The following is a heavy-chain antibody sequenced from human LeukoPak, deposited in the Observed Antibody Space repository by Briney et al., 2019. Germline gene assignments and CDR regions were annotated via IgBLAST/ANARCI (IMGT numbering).Heavy chain of an antibody. CDR2: ISSSSSYI. CDR1: GFTFSSYS. D-gene: IGHD3-22*01. Sequence: PGGSLRVSCAASGFTFSSYSMNWVRQAPGKGLEWVSSISSSSSYIYYADSVKGRFTISRDNAKNSLYLQMNSLRAEDTAVYYCARSPPGYYYDSSGCDYWGQGTLVTVSS. J-gene: IGHJ4*02. V-gene: IGHV3-21*01. CDR3: ARSPPGYYYDSSGCDY.